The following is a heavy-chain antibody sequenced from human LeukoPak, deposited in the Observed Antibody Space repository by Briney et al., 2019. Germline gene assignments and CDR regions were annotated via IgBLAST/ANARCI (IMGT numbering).Heavy chain of an antibody. Sequence: SETLSLTCTVSGGSISSYYWSWIRQPPGKGLEWIGYIYYSGSTNYNPSLKSRVTISVDTSKNQFSLKLSSVTAADTAVYYCASLRLGNWFDPWGQGTLVTVSS. CDR1: GGSISSYY. V-gene: IGHV4-59*12. CDR2: IYYSGST. J-gene: IGHJ5*02. D-gene: IGHD3-16*01. CDR3: ASLRLGNWFDP.